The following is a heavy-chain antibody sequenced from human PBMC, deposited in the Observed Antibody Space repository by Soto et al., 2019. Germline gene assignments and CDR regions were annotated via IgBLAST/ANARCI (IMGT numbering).Heavy chain of an antibody. J-gene: IGHJ3*02. CDR2: ISYSGRT. Sequence: WTWIRQHPEKGLEWLGYISYSGRTYYKPSLESRVAISVDTSKNQFSLRLYSVTAAGTAVYYCATAGGTVGNAFDIWGQGTMVTVSS. D-gene: IGHD1-26*01. CDR3: ATAGGTVGNAFDI. V-gene: IGHV4-31*02.